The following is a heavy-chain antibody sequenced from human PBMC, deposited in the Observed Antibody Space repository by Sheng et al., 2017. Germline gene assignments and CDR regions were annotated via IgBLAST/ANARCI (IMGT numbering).Heavy chain of an antibody. J-gene: IGHJ6*03. Sequence: QLQLQESGPGLVKPSETLSPHLHCLWCSISSSSYYWGWIRQPPGKGLEWIGSIYYSGSHLLQPALKSRVTISVDTSKNQFSLKLSSVTAADTAIYYCTRIPNSNYYYMDVWGKGTTVTVSS. D-gene: IGHD4-4*01. V-gene: IGHV4-39*01. CDR2: IYYSGSH. CDR1: CSISSSSYY. CDR3: TRIPNSNYYYMDV.